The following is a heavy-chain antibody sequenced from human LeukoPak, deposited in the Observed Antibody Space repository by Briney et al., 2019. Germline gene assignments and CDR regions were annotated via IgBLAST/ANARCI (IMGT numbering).Heavy chain of an antibody. J-gene: IGHJ4*02. Sequence: PGGSLRLSCAASGFTFSDYYMSWIRXAPGKXXXXVSYISSSSSYTNYADSVKGRFTISRDNAKNSLYLQMNSLRAEDTAVYYCAGAAMVTAIDYWGQGTLVTVSS. CDR1: GFTFSDYY. D-gene: IGHD5-18*01. V-gene: IGHV3-11*03. CDR3: AGAAMVTAIDY. CDR2: ISSSSSYT.